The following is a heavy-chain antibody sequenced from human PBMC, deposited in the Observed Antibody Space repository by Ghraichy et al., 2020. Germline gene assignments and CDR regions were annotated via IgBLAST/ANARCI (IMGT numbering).Heavy chain of an antibody. D-gene: IGHD3-22*01. J-gene: IGHJ5*02. CDR1: GFTFSSYS. CDR2: ISSSSSTI. V-gene: IGHV3-48*01. CDR3: ARWSYDSSGYYYYPRGRTNWFDP. Sequence: GGSLRLSCAASGFTFSSYSMNWVRQAPGKGLEWVSYISSSSSTIYYADSVKGRFTISRDNAKNSLYLQMNSLRAEDTAVYYCARWSYDSSGYYYYPRGRTNWFDPWGQGTLVTVSS.